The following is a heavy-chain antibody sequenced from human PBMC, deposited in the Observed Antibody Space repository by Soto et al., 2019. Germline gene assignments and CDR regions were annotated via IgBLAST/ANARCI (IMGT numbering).Heavy chain of an antibody. CDR1: GGSMSSYY. CDR3: ARGAAAGVDYGMDV. CDR2: IYSSGGT. J-gene: IGHJ6*02. Sequence: SETLSLTCTVSGGSMSSYYWSWIRQPAGKGLEWVGRIYSSGGTNYKPSLKSRVTMSVDTSKKQLSLKLSSVTAADTAVYYCARGAAAGVDYGMDVWGQGTTVTVAS. D-gene: IGHD6-13*01. V-gene: IGHV4-4*07.